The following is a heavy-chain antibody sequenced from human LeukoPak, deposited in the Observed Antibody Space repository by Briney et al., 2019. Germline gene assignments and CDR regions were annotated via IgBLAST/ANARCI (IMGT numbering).Heavy chain of an antibody. D-gene: IGHD5-18*01. CDR2: IDWDDDK. CDR1: GGSISSYY. Sequence: TLSLTCTVSGGSISSYYWSWIRQPPGKALEWLALIDWDDDKYYSTSLKTRLTISKDTSKNQVVLTMTNMDPVDTATYYCALQPAGYGYGMDVWGQGTTVTVSS. V-gene: IGHV2-70*18. CDR3: ALQPAGYGYGMDV. J-gene: IGHJ6*02.